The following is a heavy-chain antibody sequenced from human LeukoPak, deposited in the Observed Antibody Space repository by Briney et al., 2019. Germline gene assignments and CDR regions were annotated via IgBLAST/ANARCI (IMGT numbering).Heavy chain of an antibody. V-gene: IGHV4-4*02. CDR3: ARNGYYSLDY. J-gene: IGHJ4*02. CDR1: GGSIDRDNW. Sequence: SGTLSLTCVVYGGSIDRDNWWSWVRLPPGKGLEWIGEIYHSGSTTYNPSLKSRVTMSVDRSKTQFSLKLNSVTAADTAVYYCARNGYYSLDYWGQGILVTVSS. CDR2: IYHSGST. D-gene: IGHD4-17*01.